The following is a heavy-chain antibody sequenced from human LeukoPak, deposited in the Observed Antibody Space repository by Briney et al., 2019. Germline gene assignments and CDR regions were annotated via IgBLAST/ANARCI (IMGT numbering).Heavy chain of an antibody. V-gene: IGHV3-23*01. CDR3: AKDEYSSGWYPYNWFDP. D-gene: IGHD6-19*01. J-gene: IGHJ5*02. Sequence: GRPLRLSCAASGFTFSSYAMSWVRQAPGKGLEWVSAISGSGGSTYYADSVKGRFTISRDNSKNTLYLQMNSLRAEDTAVYYCAKDEYSSGWYPYNWFDPWGQGTLVTVSS. CDR1: GFTFSSYA. CDR2: ISGSGGST.